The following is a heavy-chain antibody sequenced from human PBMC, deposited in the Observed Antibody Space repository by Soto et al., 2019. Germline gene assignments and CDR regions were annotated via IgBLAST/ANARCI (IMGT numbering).Heavy chain of an antibody. Sequence: ASEKVSCKASGYTFTGYYVHWVRQAPGQGLEWMGWINPNSGDTYLAQRFQGRVTMNRDTSIGTAYMELRGLTSDDTAEYYCAKGGAIVAAGTRVYLYNAMDVWGQGTTVTVSS. V-gene: IGHV1-2*02. CDR3: AKGGAIVAAGTRVYLYNAMDV. CDR2: INPNSGDT. CDR1: GYTFTGYY. D-gene: IGHD1-26*01. J-gene: IGHJ6*02.